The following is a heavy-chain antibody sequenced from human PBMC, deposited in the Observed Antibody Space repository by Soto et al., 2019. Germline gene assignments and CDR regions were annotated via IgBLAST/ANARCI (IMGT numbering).Heavy chain of an antibody. Sequence: EVQLVESGGGLVQPGGSLRLSCADSGFSSSPFWMTWVRQAPGKGLEWVALIKQDGSEELYVDSVKGRFTISRDNAKNSVYLQMDSLRVEDTAVYYCTGGSGWLQRDWGQGTLVIVSS. D-gene: IGHD6-19*01. CDR1: GFSSSPFW. V-gene: IGHV3-7*04. CDR3: TGGSGWLQRD. CDR2: IKQDGSEE. J-gene: IGHJ4*02.